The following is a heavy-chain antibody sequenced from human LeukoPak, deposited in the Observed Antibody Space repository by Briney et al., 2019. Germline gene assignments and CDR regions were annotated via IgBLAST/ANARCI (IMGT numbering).Heavy chain of an antibody. J-gene: IGHJ5*02. CDR3: ARGPRGIAAPLKWFDP. Sequence: PSETLSLTCAVYGGSFSGYYWSWIRQPPGKGLEWIGEINHSGSTNYNPSLKSRVTISVDTSKNQFSLRLSSVTAADTAVYYCARGPRGIAAPLKWFDPWGQGTLVAVSS. CDR2: INHSGST. D-gene: IGHD6-6*01. V-gene: IGHV4-34*01. CDR1: GGSFSGYY.